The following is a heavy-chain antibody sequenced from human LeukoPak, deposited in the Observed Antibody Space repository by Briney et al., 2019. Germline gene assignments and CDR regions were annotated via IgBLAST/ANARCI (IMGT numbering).Heavy chain of an antibody. CDR3: ARGVPAAYRLGNYNYMDV. V-gene: IGHV3-33*01. D-gene: IGHD2-2*01. CDR2: IWYDGSSQ. Sequence: PGKPLRLSCAASGFPFRTYGFHWVRQAPGKGLEWASVIWYDGSSQYNADSVKGRFTISRDNSENTLYLQMNSLRAEDTAVYYCARGVPAAYRLGNYNYMDVWGKGTTVTVTS. J-gene: IGHJ6*03. CDR1: GFPFRTYG.